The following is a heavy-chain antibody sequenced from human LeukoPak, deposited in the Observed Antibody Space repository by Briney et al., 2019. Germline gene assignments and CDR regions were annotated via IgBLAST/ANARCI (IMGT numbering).Heavy chain of an antibody. CDR1: GFTFSSYA. CDR3: ASIAAAGTHYYYGMDV. J-gene: IGHJ6*02. V-gene: IGHV3-23*01. Sequence: GGSLRLSCAASGFTFSSYAMSWVRQAPGKGLEWVSAISGSGGSTYYADSVKGRFTISRDNSKNTLYLQMNNLRAEDTAVYYCASIAAAGTHYYYGMDVWGQGTTVSVSS. CDR2: ISGSGGST. D-gene: IGHD6-13*01.